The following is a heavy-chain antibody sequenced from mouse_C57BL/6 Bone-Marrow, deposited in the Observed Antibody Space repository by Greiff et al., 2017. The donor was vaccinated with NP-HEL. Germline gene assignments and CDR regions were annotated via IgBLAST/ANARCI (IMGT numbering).Heavy chain of an antibody. J-gene: IGHJ3*01. CDR2: IHPNSGST. CDR1: GYTFTSYW. D-gene: IGHD2-10*01. Sequence: VQLQQPGAELVKPGASVKLSCKASGYTFTSYWMHWVKQRPRQGLEWIGMIHPNSGSTNYNEKFKSKATLTVDKSSSTAYMQLSSLTSEDSAVYYCARDALLGFAYWGQGTLVTVSA. CDR3: ARDALLGFAY. V-gene: IGHV1-64*01.